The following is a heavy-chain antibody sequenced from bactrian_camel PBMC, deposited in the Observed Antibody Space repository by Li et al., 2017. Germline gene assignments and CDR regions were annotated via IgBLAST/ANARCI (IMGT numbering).Heavy chain of an antibody. V-gene: IGHV3S1*01. CDR1: GHDYTNC. CDR3: AADRLVCLSTDTRAEWHY. CDR2: IYLGDGTS. J-gene: IGHJ4*01. Sequence: HVQLVESGGGSVQAGGSLTLSCSVSGHDYTNCMGWFREAPGREREGVAGIYLGDGTSYYADSVKGRFTISQDKDRNMLFLQMDSLEPGDTGMYYCAADRLVCLSTDTRAEWHYWGQGTQVTVS. D-gene: IGHD5*01.